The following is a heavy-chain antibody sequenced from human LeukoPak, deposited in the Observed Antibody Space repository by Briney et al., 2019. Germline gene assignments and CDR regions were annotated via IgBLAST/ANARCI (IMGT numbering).Heavy chain of an antibody. J-gene: IGHJ6*02. D-gene: IGHD6-6*01. CDR1: GFTFSSYS. V-gene: IGHV3-48*01. Sequence: GGSLRLSCAASGFTFSSYSMNWVRQAPGKGLGWVSYFSTRSNTISYADSVKGRFAISRDNAKNSLYLQMNSLRAEDTAVYYCARVGGLSTSSGYYYGMDVWGQGTTVTVSS. CDR2: FSTRSNTI. CDR3: ARVGGLSTSSGYYYGMDV.